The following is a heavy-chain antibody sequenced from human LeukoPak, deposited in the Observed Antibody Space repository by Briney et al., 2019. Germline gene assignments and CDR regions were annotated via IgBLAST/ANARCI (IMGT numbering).Heavy chain of an antibody. V-gene: IGHV3-23*01. J-gene: IGHJ4*02. CDR3: AKEGYSYGLEDYFDY. CDR2: ISGSGGST. Sequence: GGSLRLSCAASGFTFSSYGMSWVRQAPGKVLEWVSAISGSGGSTYYADSVKGRFTISRDNSKNTLYLQMNSLRAEDTAVYYCAKEGYSYGLEDYFDYWGQGTLVTVSS. D-gene: IGHD5-18*01. CDR1: GFTFSSYG.